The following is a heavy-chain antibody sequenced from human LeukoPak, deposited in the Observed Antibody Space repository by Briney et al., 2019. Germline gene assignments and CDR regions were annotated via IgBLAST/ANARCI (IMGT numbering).Heavy chain of an antibody. CDR1: GGSISSGGYY. D-gene: IGHD3-10*01. CDR3: AREPMVRGVIDY. J-gene: IGHJ4*02. CDR2: IYYSGST. Sequence: SETLSLTCTVSGGSISSGGYYWSWIRQHPGKGLEWIGYIYYSGSTYYNPSLKSRVTISVDTSKNQFSLKLSSVTAADTAVYYCAREPMVRGVIDYWGQGTLVTVSS. V-gene: IGHV4-31*03.